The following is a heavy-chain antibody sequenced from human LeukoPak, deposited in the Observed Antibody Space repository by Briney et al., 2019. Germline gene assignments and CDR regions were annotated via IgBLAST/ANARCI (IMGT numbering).Heavy chain of an antibody. CDR1: GLTFGDYA. V-gene: IGHV3-49*04. J-gene: IGHJ5*02. D-gene: IGHD3-22*01. CDR2: IRSKAYGGTT. Sequence: PGGSLRLSCTASGLTFGDYAMSWVRQAPGKGLEWVGFIRSKAYGGTTEYAASVKGRFTISRDDSKSIAYLQMNSLKTEDTAVYYCTRDADPQLYYYDSSGSLTPWGQGTLVTVSS. CDR3: TRDADPQLYYYDSSGSLTP.